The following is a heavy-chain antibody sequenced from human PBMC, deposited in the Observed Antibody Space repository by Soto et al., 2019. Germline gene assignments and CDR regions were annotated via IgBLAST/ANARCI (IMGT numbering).Heavy chain of an antibody. Sequence: VQLVHSGAEVKKPGASVKVSCKAYGYTFTSYDINWVRQATGQGLEWMGWMNPNSCNTGYAQNVQGRVTMTRNTSISTAYMELSRLRSEDTAVYYCARTLYGDNGEYWCQGTLVTVSS. J-gene: IGHJ4*02. CDR3: ARTLYGDNGEY. D-gene: IGHD4-17*01. CDR2: MNPNSCNT. CDR1: GYTFTSYD. V-gene: IGHV1-8*01.